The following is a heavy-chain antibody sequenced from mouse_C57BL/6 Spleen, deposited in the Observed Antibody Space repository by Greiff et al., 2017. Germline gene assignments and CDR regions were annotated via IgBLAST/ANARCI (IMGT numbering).Heavy chain of an antibody. CDR1: GYTFTSYW. D-gene: IGHD1-1*01. V-gene: IGHV1-55*01. CDR3: ARSYDYGSRDYFDY. Sequence: VQLQQPGAELVKPGASVKMSCKASGYTFTSYWITWVKQRPGQGLEWIGDIYPGSGSTNYNEKFKSKATLTVDTSSSTAYMQLSSLTSEDSAVYYCARSYDYGSRDYFDYWGQGTTLTVSA. J-gene: IGHJ2*01. CDR2: IYPGSGST.